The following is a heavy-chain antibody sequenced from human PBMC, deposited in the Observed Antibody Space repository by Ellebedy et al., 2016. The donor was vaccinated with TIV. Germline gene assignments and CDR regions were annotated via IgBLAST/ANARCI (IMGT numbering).Heavy chain of an antibody. CDR2: VYHRGNT. J-gene: IGHJ4*02. Sequence: GSLRLSCAVSGDSISNGFWWSWVRQPPGKGLEWIGEVYHRGNTNYNPSLKSRATISVDKSKNQFSLRLTSVTAADTAVYYCATQATGHYNFDYWGQGTLVTVSS. D-gene: IGHD3-9*01. V-gene: IGHV4-4*02. CDR1: GDSISNGFW. CDR3: ATQATGHYNFDY.